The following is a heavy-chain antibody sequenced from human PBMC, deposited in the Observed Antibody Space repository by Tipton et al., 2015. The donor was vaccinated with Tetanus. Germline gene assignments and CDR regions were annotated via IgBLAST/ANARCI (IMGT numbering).Heavy chain of an antibody. J-gene: IGHJ5*02. CDR1: GASIGSISYY. D-gene: IGHD1-1*01. CDR3: ARDRGDTGTVNWFDP. CDR2: TYYSGST. V-gene: IGHV4-61*01. Sequence: TLSLTCTVSGASIGSISYYWSWIRQPPGKGLEWIGYTYYSGSTGYNPSLKSRVTISIDSSKNQFSLKLTSVTAADTAVYYCARDRGDTGTVNWFDPWGQGTLVTVSS.